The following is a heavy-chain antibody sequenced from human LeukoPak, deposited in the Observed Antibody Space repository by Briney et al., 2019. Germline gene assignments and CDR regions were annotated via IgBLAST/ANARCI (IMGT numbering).Heavy chain of an antibody. V-gene: IGHV3-48*01. Sequence: GGSLRLSCAASGFTFSSYSMNWVRQAPGEGLEWVSYITFSSSIIYYADSLRGRFTISRDNVKNSLYLQMNSLRAEDTAVYYCARDRLHYGEYEKTFDYWGQGTLVTVSS. CDR2: ITFSSSII. CDR1: GFTFSSYS. J-gene: IGHJ4*02. D-gene: IGHD4-17*01. CDR3: ARDRLHYGEYEKTFDY.